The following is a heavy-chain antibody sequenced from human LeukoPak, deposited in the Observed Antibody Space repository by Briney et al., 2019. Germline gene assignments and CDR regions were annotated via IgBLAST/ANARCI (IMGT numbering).Heavy chain of an antibody. Sequence: PGGSLRLSCAVSGLTLSSSWMDWVRQAPGKGLEWVASINPEGSEKYSADSVKGRFTISRDNAKNSLYLQMNSLRAEDTAVYYCARDEYSSSSGLLDYYYGMDVWGQGTTVTVSS. J-gene: IGHJ6*02. CDR2: INPEGSEK. CDR1: GLTLSSSW. D-gene: IGHD6-6*01. V-gene: IGHV3-7*03. CDR3: ARDEYSSSSGLLDYYYGMDV.